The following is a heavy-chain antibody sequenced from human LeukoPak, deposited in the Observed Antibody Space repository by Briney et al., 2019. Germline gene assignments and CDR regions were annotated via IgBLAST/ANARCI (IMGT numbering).Heavy chain of an antibody. CDR2: INWNGGST. Sequence: PGGSLRLSCAASGFTFDDYGMSWVRQAPGKGLEWVSGINWNGGSTGYADSVKGRFTISRDNAKNSLYLQMNSLRAEDTAVYYCARLYSSSLGRVFDYWGQGTLVTVSS. D-gene: IGHD6-13*01. V-gene: IGHV3-20*04. CDR1: GFTFDDYG. CDR3: ARLYSSSLGRVFDY. J-gene: IGHJ4*02.